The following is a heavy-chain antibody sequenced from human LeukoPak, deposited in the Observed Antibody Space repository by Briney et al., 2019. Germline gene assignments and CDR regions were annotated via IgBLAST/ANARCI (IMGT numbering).Heavy chain of an antibody. Sequence: GGSLRLSCAASGFTFSSYAMSWVRQAPGKGLEWAPAISGSGGSTYYADSVKGRFTISRDNSKNTLYLQMNSLRAEDTAVYYCAKVVEMATILAGFDYWGQGTLVTVSS. CDR2: ISGSGGST. J-gene: IGHJ4*02. V-gene: IGHV3-23*01. CDR1: GFTFSSYA. CDR3: AKVVEMATILAGFDY. D-gene: IGHD5-24*01.